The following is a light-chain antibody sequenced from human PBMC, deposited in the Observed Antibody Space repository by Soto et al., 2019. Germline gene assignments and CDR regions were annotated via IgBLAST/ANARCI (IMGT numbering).Light chain of an antibody. J-gene: IGLJ1*01. V-gene: IGLV2-11*01. Sequence: QSALTQPRSVSVSPGQSVTISCTGTSSDVVGYSYVSWYQQHPGKAPKRMIYDVRKRPSGVPDRFSGSKSGNTASLTISGLQAEEEADYYCCSYAGSYTYVFGTGTKVTVL. CDR3: CSYAGSYTYV. CDR1: SSDVVGYSY. CDR2: DVR.